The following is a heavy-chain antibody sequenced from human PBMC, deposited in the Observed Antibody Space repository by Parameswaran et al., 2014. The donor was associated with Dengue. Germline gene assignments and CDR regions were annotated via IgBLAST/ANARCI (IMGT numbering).Heavy chain of an antibody. CDR2: MNPNSGNT. Sequence: ASVKVSCKASGYTFTSYDINWVRQATGQGLEWMGWMNPNSGNTGYAQKFQGRVTMTRNTSISTAYMELSSLRSEDTAVYYCARAGDVLRYFDWLIGDYYYYGMDVWGQGTTVTVSS. V-gene: IGHV1-8*01. CDR3: ARAGDVLRYFDWLIGDYYYYGMDV. CDR1: GYTFTSYD. D-gene: IGHD3-9*01. J-gene: IGHJ6*02.